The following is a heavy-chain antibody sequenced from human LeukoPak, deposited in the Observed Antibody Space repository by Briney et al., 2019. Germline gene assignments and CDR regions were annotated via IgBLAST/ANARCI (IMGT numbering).Heavy chain of an antibody. V-gene: IGHV3-23*01. Sequence: ETLSLTCTVSGGSISSISYYWGWVRQAPGKVLEWVSGISGSGGSTYYADSVKGRFTISRDNAKNTLYLQMNSLRAEDTAIYYCAISGGYWAWADWGQGSLVTVSS. D-gene: IGHD1-26*01. CDR2: ISGSGGST. J-gene: IGHJ4*02. CDR1: GGSISSISYY. CDR3: AISGGYWAWAD.